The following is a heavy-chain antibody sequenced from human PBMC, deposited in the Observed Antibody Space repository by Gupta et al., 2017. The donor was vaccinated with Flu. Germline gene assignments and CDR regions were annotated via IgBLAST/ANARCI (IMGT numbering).Heavy chain of an antibody. CDR3: AKDQGYFSSTSCLDDAFDI. Sequence: EVQLLESGGGLVQPGGSLRLSCAASGFTFSSYAMSWVRQAPGKGLEWVSAISGSGGSTYYADSVKGRFTISRDNSKNTLYLQMNSLRAEETAVYYCAKDQGYFSSTSCLDDAFDIWGQGTMVTVYS. CDR1: GFTFSSYA. D-gene: IGHD2-2*01. J-gene: IGHJ3*02. V-gene: IGHV3-23*01. CDR2: ISGSGGST.